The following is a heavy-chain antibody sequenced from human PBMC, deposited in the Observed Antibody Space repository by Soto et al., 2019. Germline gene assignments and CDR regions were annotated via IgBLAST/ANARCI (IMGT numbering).Heavy chain of an antibody. CDR2: INHSGST. Sequence: SETLSLTCAVYGGSFSGYYWSWIRQPPGKGLEWIGEINHSGSTNYNPSLKSRVTISVDTSKNQFSLKLSSVTAADTAVYYCARAARYYDILTGYSRSSFLDYWGQGTLVTVSS. J-gene: IGHJ4*02. V-gene: IGHV4-34*01. CDR3: ARAARYYDILTGYSRSSFLDY. CDR1: GGSFSGYY. D-gene: IGHD3-9*01.